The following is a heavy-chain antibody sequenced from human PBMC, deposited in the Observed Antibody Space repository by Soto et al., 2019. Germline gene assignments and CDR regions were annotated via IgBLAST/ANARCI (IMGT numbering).Heavy chain of an antibody. CDR1: GFSLGTTGMC. V-gene: IGHV2-70*01. CDR2: IAWHDDK. CDR3: GWSQTFSGKYDFSIDY. D-gene: IGHD1-26*01. J-gene: IGHJ4*02. Sequence: SGPTLVNPTQTLTLTCSFSGFSLGTTGMCVSWIRQPPGKALEWLALIAWHDDKYYSSSLRTRLTISKDTSKNQVVLTLTNMDPVDTATYYCGWSQTFSGKYDFSIDYWGQGTLVTVSS.